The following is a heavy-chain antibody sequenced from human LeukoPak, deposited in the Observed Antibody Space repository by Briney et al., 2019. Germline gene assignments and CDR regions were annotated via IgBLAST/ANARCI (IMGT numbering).Heavy chain of an antibody. CDR2: IYTSGST. D-gene: IGHD3-10*01. CDR1: GGSISSGSYC. J-gene: IGHJ3*02. V-gene: IGHV4-61*02. Sequence: SETLSLTCTVSGGSISSGSYCWSWIRQPAGKGLEWIGRIYTSGSTNYNPSLKSQVTISVDTSKNQFSLKLSSVTAADTAVYYCARAQNYYGLTPDAFDIWGQGTMVTVSS. CDR3: ARAQNYYGLTPDAFDI.